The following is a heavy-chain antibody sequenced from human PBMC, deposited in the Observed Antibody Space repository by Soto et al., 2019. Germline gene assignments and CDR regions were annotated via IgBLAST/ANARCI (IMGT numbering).Heavy chain of an antibody. CDR1: GFTFSSYG. D-gene: IGHD3-3*01. J-gene: IGHJ4*02. V-gene: IGHV3-30*18. Sequence: LRLSCAASGFTFSSYGMHWVRQAPGKGLEWVAVISYDGSNKYYADSVKGRFTISRDNSKNTLYLQMNSLRAEDTAVYYCAKEGDDTIFGVVHDKTLLYYFDYWGQGTLVTVSS. CDR2: ISYDGSNK. CDR3: AKEGDDTIFGVVHDKTLLYYFDY.